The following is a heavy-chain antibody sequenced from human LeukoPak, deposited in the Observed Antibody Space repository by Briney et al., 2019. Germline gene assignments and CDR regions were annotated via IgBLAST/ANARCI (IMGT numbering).Heavy chain of an antibody. CDR3: AKETNSGRIKWFDP. D-gene: IGHD1-26*01. J-gene: IGHJ5*02. V-gene: IGHV3-23*01. CDR2: ISAGGNT. Sequence: PGGSLRLSCVASGFTFNNYAMTWVRQARGKGLEWVSDISAGGNTYYADPVKAHFTISRDNSKNALYLQMTSLRVEDTAVYYCAKETNSGRIKWFDPWGQGTLVTVSS. CDR1: GFTFNNYA.